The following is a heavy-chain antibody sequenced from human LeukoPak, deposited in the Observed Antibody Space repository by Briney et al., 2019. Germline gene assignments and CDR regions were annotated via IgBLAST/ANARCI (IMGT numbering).Heavy chain of an antibody. J-gene: IGHJ4*02. CDR2: IYAGDSDT. CDR3: ARGGPSYALDY. Sequence: GESLKISCKGSGYSFTNYWIGWVRQMPGKGLEWMGIIYAGDSDTRYSPSFQGQVTISADKSINTAYLQWSSLKASGTAMYYCARGGPSYALDYWGQGTLVTVSS. CDR1: GYSFTNYW. V-gene: IGHV5-51*01. D-gene: IGHD3-16*01.